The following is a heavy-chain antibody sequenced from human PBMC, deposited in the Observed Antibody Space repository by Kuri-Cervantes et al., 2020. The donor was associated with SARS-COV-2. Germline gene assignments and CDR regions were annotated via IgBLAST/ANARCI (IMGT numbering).Heavy chain of an antibody. Sequence: ASVKVSCKASGYTFTGYYMHWVRQAPGQGLEWMGWINPNSGGTNYAQKFQGRVTMTRDTSISTAYMELSKLRSDDTAVYYCARQIVVVPRRPNWFDPWGQGTLVTVSS. J-gene: IGHJ5*02. CDR1: GYTFTGYY. CDR2: INPNSGGT. D-gene: IGHD2-2*01. CDR3: ARQIVVVPRRPNWFDP. V-gene: IGHV1-2*02.